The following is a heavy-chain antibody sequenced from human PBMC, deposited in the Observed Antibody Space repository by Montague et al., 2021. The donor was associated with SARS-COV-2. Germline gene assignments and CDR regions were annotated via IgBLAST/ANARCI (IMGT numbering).Heavy chain of an antibody. D-gene: IGHD3-16*02. CDR1: GGSISSSSYY. V-gene: IGHV4-39*07. CDR3: ARALIMITFGGVIAHWFDP. J-gene: IGHJ5*02. CDR2: IYYSGST. Sequence: SETLSLTCTVSGGSISSSSYYWGWIRQPPGKGLEWIGSIYYSGSTYYNPSLKSRVTISVDTSKNQFSPKLSSATAADTAVYYCARALIMITFGGVIAHWFDPWGQGTLVTVSS.